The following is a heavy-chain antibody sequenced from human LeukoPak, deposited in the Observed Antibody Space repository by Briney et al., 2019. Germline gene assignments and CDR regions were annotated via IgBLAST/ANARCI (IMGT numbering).Heavy chain of an antibody. CDR2: ISSSRSYI. D-gene: IGHD6-6*01. V-gene: IGHV3-21*01. CDR1: GFTFSSYS. CDR3: ARGNLASRGDY. J-gene: IGHJ4*02. Sequence: GGSLRLSCAASGFTFSSYSMNWVRQAPGKGLEWVSFISSSRSYIYYADSVKGRFTISRDNAKNSLYLQMNSLRAEDTAVYYCARGNLASRGDYWGQGTLVTVSS.